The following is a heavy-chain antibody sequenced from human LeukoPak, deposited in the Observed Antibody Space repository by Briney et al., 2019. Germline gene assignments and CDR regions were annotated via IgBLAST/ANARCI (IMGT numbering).Heavy chain of an antibody. V-gene: IGHV1-2*02. CDR2: INPTSGGT. CDR1: GYTFTDYY. D-gene: IGHD2-2*01. J-gene: IGHJ5*02. Sequence: ASVKVSCKASGYTFTDYYMHWVRQAPGRGREWMGWINPTSGGTNYAQRFQGRVTMTRDTSISTAYMELSRLRSDDTAVYYCARAGGNIVVVPAPLDPWGQGTLVTVSS. CDR3: ARAGGNIVVVPAPLDP.